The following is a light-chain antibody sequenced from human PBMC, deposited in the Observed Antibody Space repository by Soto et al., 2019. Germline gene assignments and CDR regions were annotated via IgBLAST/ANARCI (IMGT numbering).Light chain of an antibody. CDR2: YDS. CDR3: QVWDSSSDRDVV. V-gene: IGLV3-21*04. Sequence: SSELTQPPSVSVAPGKTARITCGGNNIGSKSVHWYQQKPGQAPVLVIYYDSDRPSGIPERFSGCNSGNTATLTNSRVEAGDEADYYCQVWDSSSDRDVVFGGGTKLTVL. J-gene: IGLJ2*01. CDR1: NIGSKS.